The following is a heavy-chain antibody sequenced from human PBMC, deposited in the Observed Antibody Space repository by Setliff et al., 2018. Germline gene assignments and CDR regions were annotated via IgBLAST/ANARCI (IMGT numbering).Heavy chain of an antibody. J-gene: IGHJ4*02. CDR2: IWDDGVKK. Sequence: LRLSCAASGFTFSTYRMHWVRQAPGKGLEWVAVIWDDGVKKYHANSVKGRFTISRDNSKNTLYLQMNSLRPEDTAVYYCARTCSGSGCYAGLESWGQGTPVTVSS. CDR1: GFTFSTYR. CDR3: ARTCSGSGCYAGLES. D-gene: IGHD2-15*01. V-gene: IGHV3-33*08.